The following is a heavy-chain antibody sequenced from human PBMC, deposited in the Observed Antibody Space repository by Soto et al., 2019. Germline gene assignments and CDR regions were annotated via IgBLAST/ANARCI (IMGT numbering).Heavy chain of an antibody. CDR2: ISAYNGNT. Sequence: ASLKVSCKTSGSTFTNFGFSCVRHSPGQGLEWMGWISAYNGNTNYAQKVQDRVTMTTDTSTSIAYMELRSLRSDDTAVYYCASGTTVGLPFDYWGQGTLVTVSS. CDR3: ASGTTVGLPFDY. CDR1: GSTFTNFG. D-gene: IGHD4-17*01. V-gene: IGHV1-18*01. J-gene: IGHJ4*02.